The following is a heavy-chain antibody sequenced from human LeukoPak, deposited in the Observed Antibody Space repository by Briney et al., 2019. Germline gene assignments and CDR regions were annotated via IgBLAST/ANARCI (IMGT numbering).Heavy chain of an antibody. J-gene: IGHJ5*02. V-gene: IGHV4-34*01. CDR2: INHSGST. CDR3: ARRQIWFGDTDRFDP. Sequence: PSETLSLTCAVYGGSFSGYYWSWIRQPPGKGLEWIGEINHSGSTNYNPSLKSRVTISVDTSKNQFSLKLSSVTAADTAVYYCARRQIWFGDTDRFDPWGQGTLVTVSS. D-gene: IGHD3-10*01. CDR1: GGSFSGYY.